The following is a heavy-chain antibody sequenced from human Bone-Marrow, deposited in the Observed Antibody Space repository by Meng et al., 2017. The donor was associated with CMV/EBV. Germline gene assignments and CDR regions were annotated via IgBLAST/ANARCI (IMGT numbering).Heavy chain of an antibody. CDR3: ASPFEYGISYY. Sequence: GESLKISCAASGFTFSSYWMSWVRQAPGKGLEWVSSISSSSSYIYYADSVKGRFTISRDNAKNSLYLQMNSLRAEDTAVYYCASPFEYGISYYWGQGTLVTVSS. D-gene: IGHD4-17*01. CDR1: GFTFSSYW. V-gene: IGHV3-21*01. J-gene: IGHJ4*02. CDR2: ISSSSSYI.